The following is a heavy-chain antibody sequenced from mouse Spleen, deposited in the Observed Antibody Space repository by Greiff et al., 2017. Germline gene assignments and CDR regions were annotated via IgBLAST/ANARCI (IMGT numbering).Heavy chain of an antibody. Sequence: VQLQESGAELAKPGASVKLSCKASGYTFTSYWMHWVKQRPGQGLEWIGYINPSSGYTKYNQKFKDKATLTADKSSSTAYMQLSSLTYEDSAVYYCARSYYSYYSYDTWFAYWGQGTLVTVSA. CDR2: INPSSGYT. CDR3: ARSYYSYYSYDTWFAY. J-gene: IGHJ3*01. CDR1: GYTFTSYW. D-gene: IGHD2-12*01. V-gene: IGHV1-7*01.